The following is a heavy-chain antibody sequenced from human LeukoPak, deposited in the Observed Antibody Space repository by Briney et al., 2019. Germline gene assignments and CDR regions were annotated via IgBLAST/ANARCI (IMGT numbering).Heavy chain of an antibody. J-gene: IGHJ4*02. CDR2: IFYSGST. V-gene: IGHV4-39*07. CDR3: AAQPDF. CDR1: SGSISTSNYY. Sequence: SETLSLTCTVSSGSISTSNYYWGWVRQPPGKALEWIGNIFYSGSTYYSPSLKSRVTISVDTSKNQFSLKLSSVTAADTAVYYCAAQPDFWGQGTLVTVSS.